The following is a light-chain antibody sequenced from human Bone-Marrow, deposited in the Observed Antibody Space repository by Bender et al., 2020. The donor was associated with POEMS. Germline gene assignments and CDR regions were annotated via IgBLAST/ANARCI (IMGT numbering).Light chain of an antibody. J-gene: IGLJ1*01. CDR2: SSH. CDR3: FSYAGGYNYV. Sequence: QSVLTQPPSASGTPGQRVTISCSGGSSNIGAHAVNWYQHLPGTAPKLLIYSSHRRPSEVPDRFSGSRSGTSASLAISGLQSEDEADYHCFSYAGGYNYVFGTGTKVFVV. CDR1: SSNIGAHA. V-gene: IGLV1-44*01.